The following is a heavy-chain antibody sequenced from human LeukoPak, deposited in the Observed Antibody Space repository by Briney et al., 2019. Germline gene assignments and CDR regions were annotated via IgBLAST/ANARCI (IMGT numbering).Heavy chain of an antibody. CDR1: GGSIYSYY. D-gene: IGHD2-2*01. CDR3: ARWYCTSGTCYYLDH. Sequence: PSETLSLTCTVSGGSIYSYYWAWIRQPPGRGLEYIGHIYYTGNTDYNPSLKSRVTISVDTSKNQFSLKLNSVTAAYTALYYCARWYCTSGTCYYLDHWGQGTLVTVSS. CDR2: IYYTGNT. J-gene: IGHJ4*02. V-gene: IGHV4-59*01.